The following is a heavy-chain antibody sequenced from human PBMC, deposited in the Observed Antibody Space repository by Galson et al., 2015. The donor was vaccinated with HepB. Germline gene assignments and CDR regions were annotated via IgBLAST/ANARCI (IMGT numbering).Heavy chain of an antibody. CDR2: INSDGSST. CDR3: ARVYYYDSSGYRYYYYYYGMDV. J-gene: IGHJ6*02. Sequence: SLRLSCAASGFTFSSYWMHWVRQAPGKGLVWVSRINSDGSSTSYADSVKGRFTISRDNAKNTLYLQMNSLRAEDTAVYYCARVYYYDSSGYRYYYYYYGMDVWGQGTTVTVSS. V-gene: IGHV3-74*01. D-gene: IGHD3-22*01. CDR1: GFTFSSYW.